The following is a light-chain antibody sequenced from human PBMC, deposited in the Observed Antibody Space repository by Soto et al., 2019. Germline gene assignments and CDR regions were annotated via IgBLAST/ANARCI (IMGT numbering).Light chain of an antibody. J-gene: IGLJ1*01. CDR3: SSYTTSSTRV. Sequence: QSALTQPASVSGSPGQSIAISCTGSSSDVGIYNYVSWYQQHPGKVPKLIIYEVTNRPSGVSNRFSGSKSGNTASLTISGLQAEDEADYYCSSYTTSSTRVFGTGTKGPS. V-gene: IGLV2-14*01. CDR2: EVT. CDR1: SSDVGIYNY.